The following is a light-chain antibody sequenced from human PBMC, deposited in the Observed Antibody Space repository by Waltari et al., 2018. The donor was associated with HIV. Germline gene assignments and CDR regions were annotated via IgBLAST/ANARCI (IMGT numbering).Light chain of an antibody. V-gene: IGLV2-8*01. Sequence: QSALTQPPSASGSPGQSVTISCTGTSSDVGGYNYVSWYQQHPGKAPKLMIYEVTKRPSGVPDRFSGSKSGNTASLTVSGLQAEDEADYYCAAWDDSLNGVVFGGGTKLTVL. CDR1: SSDVGGYNY. J-gene: IGLJ2*01. CDR3: AAWDDSLNGVV. CDR2: EVT.